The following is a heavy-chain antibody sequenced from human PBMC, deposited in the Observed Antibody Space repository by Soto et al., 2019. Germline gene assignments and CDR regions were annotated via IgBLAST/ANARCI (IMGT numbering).Heavy chain of an antibody. CDR3: ARDFSLEVSSGYSDYYYYGMDV. CDR2: INAGNGNT. D-gene: IGHD3-22*01. CDR1: GYTFTSYA. Sequence: QVQLVQSGAEVKKPGASVKVSCKSSGYTFTSYAVHWVRQAPGQRLEWMAWINAGNGNTKYSQKFQGRVTITRDTTASTASLELSSLRSEDTAVYFCARDFSLEVSSGYSDYYYYGMDVWGQGTTVTVSS. J-gene: IGHJ6*02. V-gene: IGHV1-3*01.